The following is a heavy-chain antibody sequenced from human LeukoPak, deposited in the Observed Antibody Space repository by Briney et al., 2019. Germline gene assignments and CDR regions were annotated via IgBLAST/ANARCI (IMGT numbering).Heavy chain of an antibody. CDR3: ARRPYYYDSLDY. Sequence: QPGGTLRLSCAASGFTFSSYGMSWVRQAPGKGLEWVSAISGSGGSTYYTDSVKGRFTISRDNAKNSLYLQMNSLRAEDTAVYYCARRPYYYDSLDYWGQGTLVTVSS. CDR1: GFTFSSYG. J-gene: IGHJ4*02. V-gene: IGHV3-23*01. D-gene: IGHD3-22*01. CDR2: ISGSGGST.